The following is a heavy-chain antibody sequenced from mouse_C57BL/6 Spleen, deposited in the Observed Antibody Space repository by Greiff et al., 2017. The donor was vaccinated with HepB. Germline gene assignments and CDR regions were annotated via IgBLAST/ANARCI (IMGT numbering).Heavy chain of an antibody. CDR3: ARDGITTVGGLDY. D-gene: IGHD1-1*01. V-gene: IGHV7-3*01. J-gene: IGHJ2*01. Sequence: DVHLVESGGGLVQPGGSLSLSCAASGFTFTDYYMSWVRQPPGKALEWLGFIRNKANGYTTEYSASVKGRFTISRDNSQSILYLQMNALRAEDSATYYCARDGITTVGGLDYWGQCTTLTVSS. CDR2: IRNKANGYTT. CDR1: GFTFTDYY.